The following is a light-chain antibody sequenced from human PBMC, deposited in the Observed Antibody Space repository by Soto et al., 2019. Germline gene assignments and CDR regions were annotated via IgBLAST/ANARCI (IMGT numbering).Light chain of an antibody. CDR2: SVS. V-gene: IGKV2-30*01. J-gene: IGKJ2*01. Sequence: DIVMTQSPLSLPVTLGQPASISCRSSQSLVYSDGNTYLTWFQQRPGQSPRRLIYSVSNRDSGVPDRFSGSGSGTDFTLKISRVEAEDVGLYYCMQGTRWSYTFGQGTQLEIK. CDR3: MQGTRWSYT. CDR1: QSLVYSDGNTY.